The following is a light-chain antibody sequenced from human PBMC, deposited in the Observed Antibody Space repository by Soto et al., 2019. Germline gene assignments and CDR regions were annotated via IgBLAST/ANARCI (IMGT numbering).Light chain of an antibody. J-gene: IGKJ1*01. CDR1: QSVSSSY. V-gene: IGKV3-20*01. CDR3: QQYGSSPT. CDR2: GAS. Sequence: EIVLTQSPGTLSLSPGERATLSCRASQSVSSSYLAWYKQKPGQAPRLLIYGASSSATGIPDRFSGSGSGTDFNLTISRLEPEDVAEYYCQQYGSSPTFGQGTKVEIK.